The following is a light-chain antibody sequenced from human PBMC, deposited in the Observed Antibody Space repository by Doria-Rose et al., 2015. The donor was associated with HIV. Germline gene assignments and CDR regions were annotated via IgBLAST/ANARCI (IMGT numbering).Light chain of an antibody. J-gene: IGKJ1*01. CDR1: QSFSSTY. V-gene: IGKV3-20*01. CDR2: DGS. Sequence: TQSPGTLSSSPGGRATLSCRASQSFSSTYLAWYQQKPGQAPSLLIYDGSTRATGIPDRFSASGSGTDFTLTINRLEPEDFALYYCHQYGTSWTFGQGTKVEI. CDR3: HQYGTSWT.